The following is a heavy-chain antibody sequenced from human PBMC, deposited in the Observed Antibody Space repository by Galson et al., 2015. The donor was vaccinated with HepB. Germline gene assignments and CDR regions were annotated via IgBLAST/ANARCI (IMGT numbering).Heavy chain of an antibody. J-gene: IGHJ4*02. V-gene: IGHV3-7*03. CDR2: IKQDGSEK. CDR3: ARAHGGSYYGLDY. Sequence: SLRLSCAASGFTFSSYWMSWVRQAPGKGLEWVANIKQDGSEKYYVDSVKGRFTISRDNAKNSLYLQMNSLRAEDTAVYYCARAHGGSYYGLDYWGQETLVTVSS. D-gene: IGHD1-26*01. CDR1: GFTFSSYW.